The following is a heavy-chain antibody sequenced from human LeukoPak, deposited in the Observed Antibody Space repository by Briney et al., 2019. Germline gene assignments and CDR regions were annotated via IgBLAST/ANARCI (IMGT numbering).Heavy chain of an antibody. D-gene: IGHD3-22*01. CDR3: ARAGYYYDSSGYQTYTFDY. CDR2: IYTSGST. CDR1: GGSISSYY. Sequence: SETLSLTCTVSGGSISSYYWSWIRQPAGKGLEWIGRIYTSGSTNYNPSPKSRVTMSVDTSKNRFSLKLSSVTAADTAVYYCARAGYYYDSSGYQTYTFDYWGQGTLVTVSS. V-gene: IGHV4-4*07. J-gene: IGHJ4*02.